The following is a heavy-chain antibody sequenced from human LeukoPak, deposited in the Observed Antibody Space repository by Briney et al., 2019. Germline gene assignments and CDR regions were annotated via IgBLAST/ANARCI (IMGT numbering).Heavy chain of an antibody. CDR2: IYYSGST. D-gene: IGHD2-2*02. V-gene: IGHV4-31*03. CDR1: GGSISSGGYY. CDR3: ARGGGHCSSTSCYNAHADY. J-gene: IGHJ4*02. Sequence: SETLSLTCTVSGGSISSGGYYWSWIRQHPGKGLEWIGYIYYSGSTYYNPSLKSRVTISVDTSKNQFSLKLSSVTAADTAVYYCARGGGHCSSTSCYNAHADYWGQGTLVTVSS.